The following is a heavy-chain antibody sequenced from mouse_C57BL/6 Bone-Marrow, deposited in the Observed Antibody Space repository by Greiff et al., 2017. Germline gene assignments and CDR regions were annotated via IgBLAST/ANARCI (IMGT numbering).Heavy chain of an antibody. CDR1: GYTFTSYW. V-gene: IGHV1-64*01. CDR2: IHPNSGST. CDR3: ARSQYDRNY. Sequence: QVQLQQPGAELVKPGASVKLSCKASGYTFTSYWMHWVKQRPGQGLEWIGMIHPNSGSTNYNEKFKSKAILTVDKSSSTADMQLSSLKSEDSAVYYCARSQYDRNYWGQGTTLTGSS. J-gene: IGHJ2*01. D-gene: IGHD2-14*01.